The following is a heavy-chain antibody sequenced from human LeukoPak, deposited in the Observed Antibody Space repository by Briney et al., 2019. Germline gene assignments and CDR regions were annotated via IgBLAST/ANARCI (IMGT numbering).Heavy chain of an antibody. CDR1: GFTFGSYS. D-gene: IGHD3-10*01. CDR2: ISSTSRYI. CDR3: ARCYASGSYGIDY. J-gene: IGHJ4*02. V-gene: IGHV3-21*01. Sequence: AGGSLRLSCAASGFTFGSYSMNWVRKVPGEGLQWVSSISSTSRYIYYLDSVKGRFTVSRDNAKNSLSLQMNSLGVEDTAVYFCARCYASGSYGIDYWGQGTLVSVSS.